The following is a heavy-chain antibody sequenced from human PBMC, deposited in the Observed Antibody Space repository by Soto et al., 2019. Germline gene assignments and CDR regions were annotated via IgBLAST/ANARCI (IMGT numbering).Heavy chain of an antibody. J-gene: IGHJ4*02. CDR1: GFTFSSYA. CDR2: ISGGGNRI. V-gene: IGHV3-23*01. D-gene: IGHD1-1*01. CDR3: AKERRLERGDFDY. Sequence: EVQLLESGGGLVQPGGSLRLSCAASGFTFSSYAMSWVRQAPGKGLEWVSVISGGGNRIYYADSVKGRFTISRDNSKKTLYLQMNSLRDEETAIYYCAKERRLERGDFDYWGQGTLVTVSS.